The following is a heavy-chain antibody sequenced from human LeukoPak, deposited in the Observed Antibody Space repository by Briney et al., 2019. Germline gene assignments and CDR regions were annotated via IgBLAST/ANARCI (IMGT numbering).Heavy chain of an antibody. V-gene: IGHV3-30*14. D-gene: IGHD4-17*01. CDR1: GFTFSSYA. CDR2: ISYDGSNK. J-gene: IGHJ5*02. CDR3: ARPTTRGFDP. Sequence: GGSLRLSCAASGFTFSSYAMHWVRQAPGKGLEWVAVISYDGSNKYYADSVKGRFTISRDNSKNTLYLQMNSLRAEDTAVYYCARPTTRGFDPWGQGTLVTVSS.